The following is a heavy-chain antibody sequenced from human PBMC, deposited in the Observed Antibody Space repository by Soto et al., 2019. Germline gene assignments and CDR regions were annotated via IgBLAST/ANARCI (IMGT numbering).Heavy chain of an antibody. CDR1: GFTFSSYA. Sequence: GGSLRLSCAASGFTFSSYAMSWVRQAPGKGLEWVSAISGSGGSTYYADSVKGRFTISRDNSKNTLYLQMNSLRAEDTAVYYCAKDLWIRLWLKYYYYGMDVWGQGTTVTVSS. D-gene: IGHD5-18*01. CDR2: ISGSGGST. CDR3: AKDLWIRLWLKYYYYGMDV. V-gene: IGHV3-23*01. J-gene: IGHJ6*02.